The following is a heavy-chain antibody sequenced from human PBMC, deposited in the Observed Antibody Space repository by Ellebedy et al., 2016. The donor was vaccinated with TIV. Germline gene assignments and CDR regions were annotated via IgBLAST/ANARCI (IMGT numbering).Heavy chain of an antibody. D-gene: IGHD2-2*01. CDR2: ISGTAVTT. CDR1: GFTFSNYV. V-gene: IGHV3-23*01. Sequence: GESLKISXVASGFTFSNYVMSWVRQAPGKGLEWVSAISGTAVTTYYADSVKGRFTISRDNSKSTLYLEMNSLRAEDTAVYHCTRDRGYCATTTCYRQGFDSWGQGTLVTVSS. CDR3: TRDRGYCATTTCYRQGFDS. J-gene: IGHJ4*02.